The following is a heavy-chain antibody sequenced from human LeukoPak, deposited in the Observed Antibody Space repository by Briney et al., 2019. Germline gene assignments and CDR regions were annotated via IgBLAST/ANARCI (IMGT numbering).Heavy chain of an antibody. CDR2: IKLDGSEK. D-gene: IGHD3-22*01. Sequence: GGSLRLSCVASGFTFGKYWMSWVRQAPGKGLEWVANIKLDGSEKNYVDSVKGRFTISRDNTKNSLYLQMNSLRVEDAAVFYCARSRRYYDSSGYYPDAFDIWGQGTMVTVSS. CDR1: GFTFGKYW. J-gene: IGHJ3*02. V-gene: IGHV3-7*03. CDR3: ARSRRYYDSSGYYPDAFDI.